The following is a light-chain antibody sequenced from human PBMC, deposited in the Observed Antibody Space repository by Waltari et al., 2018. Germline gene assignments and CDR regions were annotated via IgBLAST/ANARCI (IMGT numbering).Light chain of an antibody. J-gene: IGLJ2*01. CDR3: HSRDTTSTRV. CDR2: GDN. V-gene: IGLV3-19*01. CDR1: SLRRFF. Sequence: SSELTQDPAMSVAPGQTVTITCHGDSLRRFFASWYQQRPGQAPFLVVYGDNNRPSGIPDRFLGSTSGGTAFLTITGAQADDEAVYFCHSRDTTSTRVFGGGTRLTV.